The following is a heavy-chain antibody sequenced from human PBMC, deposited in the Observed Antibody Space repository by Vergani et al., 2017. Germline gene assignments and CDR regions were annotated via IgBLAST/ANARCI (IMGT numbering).Heavy chain of an antibody. D-gene: IGHD6-19*01. CDR1: GGSISSGSYY. Sequence: QVQLQESGPGLVKPSQTLSLTCTVSGGSISSGSYYWSWIRQPAGKGLEWIGRIYTSGSTNYNPSLKSRVTISVDTSKNQFSLKLSSVTAADTAVYYCARTRRLRAVAGDYFDYWGQGTLVTVSS. J-gene: IGHJ4*02. CDR2: IYTSGST. CDR3: ARTRRLRAVAGDYFDY. V-gene: IGHV4-61*02.